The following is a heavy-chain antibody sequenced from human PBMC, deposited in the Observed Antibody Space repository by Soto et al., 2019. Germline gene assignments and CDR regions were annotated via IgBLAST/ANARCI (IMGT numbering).Heavy chain of an antibody. V-gene: IGHV3-23*01. J-gene: IGHJ4*02. D-gene: IGHD3-3*01. CDR1: GFTFSSYA. CDR2: ISGSGGST. CDR3: AKDDDFWSGYYIY. Sequence: EVQLLESGGGLVQPGGSLRLSCAASGFTFSSYAMSWVRQAPGKGLEWVSAISGSGGSTYYADSVKGRFTISRDNSRNTLYLQMNSLRAEDTAVYYCAKDDDFWSGYYIYWGQGTLVTVSS.